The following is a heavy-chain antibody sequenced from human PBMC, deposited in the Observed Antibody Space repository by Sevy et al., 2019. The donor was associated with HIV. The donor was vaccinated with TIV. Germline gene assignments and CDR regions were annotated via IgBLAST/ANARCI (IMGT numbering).Heavy chain of an antibody. J-gene: IGHJ4*02. V-gene: IGHV1-18*01. CDR3: ARDGGLLWFGELDY. CDR1: GYTFTSYG. Sequence: ASVKVSCKASGYTFTSYGISWVRQAPGQGLEWMGWISAYNGNTNYAQKLQGRVTMTTDTSTSTAYMELRSRRSDDTAVYYCARDGGLLWFGELDYWGQGTLVTVSS. D-gene: IGHD3-10*01. CDR2: ISAYNGNT.